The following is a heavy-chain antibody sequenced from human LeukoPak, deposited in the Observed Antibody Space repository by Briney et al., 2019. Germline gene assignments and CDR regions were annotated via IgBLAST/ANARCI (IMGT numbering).Heavy chain of an antibody. CDR2: ISGSGGST. CDR3: AKEGGNTLCFDY. Sequence: PGGSLRLSCAASGFTFSSYAMSWVREAPGKGLEWFSAISGSGGSTYYADSVKGRFTISRDNSKNTLYLQMNSLRAEDTAVYYCAKEGGNTLCFDYWGQGTLVIVSS. D-gene: IGHD4-23*01. J-gene: IGHJ4*02. CDR1: GFTFSSYA. V-gene: IGHV3-23*01.